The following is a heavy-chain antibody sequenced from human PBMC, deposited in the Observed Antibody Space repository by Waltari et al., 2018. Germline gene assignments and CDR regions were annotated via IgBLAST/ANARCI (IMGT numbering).Heavy chain of an antibody. V-gene: IGHV5-51*01. CDR3: ARHIRRLGGGYFDY. D-gene: IGHD3-16*01. CDR2: IYPGDSDT. Sequence: EVQLVQSGAEVKKPGESLKISCKGSGYGFTSSWTGGVRQLPGKGLEWMGIIYPGDSDTRYSPSFQGQVTISADKSISTAYLQWSSLKASDTAMYYCARHIRRLGGGYFDYWGQGTLVTVSS. CDR1: GYGFTSSW. J-gene: IGHJ4*02.